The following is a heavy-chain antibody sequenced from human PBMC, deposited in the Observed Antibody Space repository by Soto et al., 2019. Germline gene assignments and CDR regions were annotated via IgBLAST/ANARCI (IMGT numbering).Heavy chain of an antibody. V-gene: IGHV4-39*01. CDR2: IYYSGST. Sequence: SETLSLTCTVSGGSISSSSYYWGWIRQPPGKGLEWIGSIYYSGSTYYNPSLKSRVTISVDTSKNQFSLKLSSVTAADTAVYYCARQKGSCSGGSCYSGRYYYYGMDVWGQGTTVT. D-gene: IGHD2-15*01. J-gene: IGHJ6*02. CDR1: GGSISSSSYY. CDR3: ARQKGSCSGGSCYSGRYYYYGMDV.